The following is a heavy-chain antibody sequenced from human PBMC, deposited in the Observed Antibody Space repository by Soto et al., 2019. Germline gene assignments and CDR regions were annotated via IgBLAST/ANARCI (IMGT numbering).Heavy chain of an antibody. CDR1: GGTFSSYA. CDR3: ARKAPSYYDSSGYYQLDY. CDR2: IIPIFGTA. J-gene: IGHJ4*02. V-gene: IGHV1-69*13. D-gene: IGHD3-22*01. Sequence: GASVKVSCKASGGTFSSYAISWVRQAPGQGLEWMGGIIPIFGTANYAQKFQGRVTITADESTCTAYMELSSLRSEDTAVYYCARKAPSYYDSSGYYQLDYWGQGTLVTVSS.